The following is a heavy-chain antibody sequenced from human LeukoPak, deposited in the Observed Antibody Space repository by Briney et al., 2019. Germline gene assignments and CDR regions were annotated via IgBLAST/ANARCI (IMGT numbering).Heavy chain of an antibody. J-gene: IGHJ6*03. Sequence: ASVKVSCKDSGYTLTELSMHWVRQAPGKGLEWMGGFDPEDGETIYAQKFQGRVTMTEDTSTDTAYMELSSLRSEDTAVYYCATAAAAGYYYYCYMDVWGKGTTVTVSS. V-gene: IGHV1-24*01. CDR3: ATAAAAGYYYYCYMDV. CDR2: FDPEDGET. CDR1: GYTLTELS. D-gene: IGHD6-13*01.